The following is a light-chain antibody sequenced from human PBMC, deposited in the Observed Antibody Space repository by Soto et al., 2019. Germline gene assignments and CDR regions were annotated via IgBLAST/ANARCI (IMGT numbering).Light chain of an antibody. CDR1: SSNIENNY. V-gene: IGLV1-51*01. CDR3: GTWDSSLSAGV. CDR2: DNN. Sequence: QAVLTQPPSVSAAPGQKVTISCSGSSSNIENNYVSWYQQLPGTAPKLLIHDNNKRPSGIPDRFSGSKSGTSATLGITGLQTGDEADYYCGTWDSSLSAGVFGGGTKLTVL. J-gene: IGLJ2*01.